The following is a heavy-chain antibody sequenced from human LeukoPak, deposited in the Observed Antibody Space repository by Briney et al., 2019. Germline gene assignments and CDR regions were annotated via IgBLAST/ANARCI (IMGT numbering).Heavy chain of an antibody. CDR2: ISGSGSST. V-gene: IGHV3-23*01. CDR1: GFTFSSYA. Sequence: PLGSLRLSCAASGFTFSSYAMSWVRQAPGKGLEWVSAISGSGSSTYYADSVKGRFTISRDNSKNTLYLQMNSLSAEDTAVYYCAKATLNWNYAYYYYYGMDVWGQGTTVTVSS. CDR3: AKATLNWNYAYYYYYGMDV. J-gene: IGHJ6*02. D-gene: IGHD1-7*01.